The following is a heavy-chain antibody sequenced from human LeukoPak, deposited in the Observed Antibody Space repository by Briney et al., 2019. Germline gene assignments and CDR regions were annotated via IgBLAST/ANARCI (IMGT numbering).Heavy chain of an antibody. J-gene: IGHJ4*02. V-gene: IGHV4-39*07. Sequence: SETLSLTCTVSGGSVISGSSYWGWIRQPPGKGLEWIGNIYYSGSTYYNPSPQSRVTISVDTSQNQFSLTLSSVTAADTAVYYCARGVGSHDYWGQGTLVTVSS. CDR1: GGSVISGSSY. D-gene: IGHD1-1*01. CDR2: IYYSGST. CDR3: ARGVGSHDY.